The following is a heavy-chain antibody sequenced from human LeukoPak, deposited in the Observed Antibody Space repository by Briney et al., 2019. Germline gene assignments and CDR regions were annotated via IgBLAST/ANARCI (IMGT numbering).Heavy chain of an antibody. CDR1: GDSISSSTYY. D-gene: IGHD6-19*01. CDR2: IYYSGSA. V-gene: IGHV4-39*07. CDR3: ARRNAGGWLSYYDY. Sequence: SETLSLTCTVSGDSISSSTYYWDWIRQPPGKGLEWIGSIYYSGSAYNKLSLKSRLSISVDRSKNQFSLRLSSVTAADTAFYYCARRNAGGWLSYYDYWGQGTLVTVSS. J-gene: IGHJ4*03.